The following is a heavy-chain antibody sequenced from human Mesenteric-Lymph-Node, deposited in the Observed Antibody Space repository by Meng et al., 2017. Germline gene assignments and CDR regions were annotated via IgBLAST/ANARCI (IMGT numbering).Heavy chain of an antibody. CDR2: IIPIFGTA. J-gene: IGHJ6*01. Sequence: SVKVSCKASGGTFSSYAISWVRQAPGQGLEWMGGIIPIFGTANYAQKFQGRVTITADKSTSTAYMELSSLRSEDTAVYYCASVFDGGRRYYYYYGKDFCGQAIT. CDR3: ASVFDGGRRYYYYYGKDF. CDR1: GGTFSSYA. V-gene: IGHV1-69*06. D-gene: IGHD3-16*01.